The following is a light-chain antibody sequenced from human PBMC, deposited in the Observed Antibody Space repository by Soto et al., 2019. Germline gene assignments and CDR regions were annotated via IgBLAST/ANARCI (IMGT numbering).Light chain of an antibody. CDR3: SSYAGRVV. CDR1: SSDVGSYNL. V-gene: IGLV2-23*01. Sequence: QSALTQPASVSGSPGQSITISCTGTSSDVGSYNLVSWYQQHPGKAPKLMIYEGTNRPSGVSNRFSCSKSGNTASLTISGLQAEDEAHYYCSSYAGRVVFGGGTKLTVL. J-gene: IGLJ2*01. CDR2: EGT.